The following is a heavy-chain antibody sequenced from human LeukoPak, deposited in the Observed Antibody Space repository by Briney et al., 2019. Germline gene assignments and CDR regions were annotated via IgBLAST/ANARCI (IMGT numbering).Heavy chain of an antibody. J-gene: IGHJ4*02. CDR3: ARDLRGHYFDY. D-gene: IGHD3-10*01. CDR2: ISYDGSNK. Sequence: GRSLRLSCAASGFTFSSYAMHWVRQAPGKGLEWVAVISYDGSNKYYADSVKGRFTISRDNSKNTLYLQMNSLRAEDTAVYYCARDLRGHYFDYWGQGTLVTVSS. V-gene: IGHV3-30-3*01. CDR1: GFTFSSYA.